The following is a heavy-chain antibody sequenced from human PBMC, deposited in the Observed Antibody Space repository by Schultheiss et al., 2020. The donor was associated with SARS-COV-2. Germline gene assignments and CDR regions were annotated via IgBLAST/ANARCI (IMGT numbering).Heavy chain of an antibody. D-gene: IGHD2-15*01. Sequence: SETLSLTCTVSGGSISSYYWSWIRQPAGKGLEWIGRIYTSGSTNYNPSLKSRVTMSVDTSKNQFSLKLSSVTAADTAVYYCARSVGDIVVVVAAPRGWFDPWGQGTLVTVSS. J-gene: IGHJ5*02. V-gene: IGHV4-4*07. CDR2: IYTSGST. CDR3: ARSVGDIVVVVAAPRGWFDP. CDR1: GGSISSYY.